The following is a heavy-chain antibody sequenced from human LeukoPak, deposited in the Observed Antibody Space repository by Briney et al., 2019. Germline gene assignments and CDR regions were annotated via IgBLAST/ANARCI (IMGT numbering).Heavy chain of an antibody. D-gene: IGHD4-11*01. CDR2: IYYSGST. V-gene: IGHV4-59*01. CDR1: GGSISSYY. Sequence: PSETLSRNCTVSGGSISSYYWSWIRQPPGKGLEYIGYIYYSGSTNYNPSLKSRVTISVDTSKNQFSLKLSSVTAADTAVYYCARESHYSNYYYYMDVWGKGTTVTVSS. CDR3: ARESHYSNYYYYMDV. J-gene: IGHJ6*03.